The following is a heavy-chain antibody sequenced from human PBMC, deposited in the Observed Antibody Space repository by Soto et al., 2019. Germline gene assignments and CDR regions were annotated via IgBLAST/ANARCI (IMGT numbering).Heavy chain of an antibody. V-gene: IGHV3-23*01. D-gene: IGHD3-16*01. Sequence: EVQLLESGGGLVQPGGSLRLSCAASGFTFSTYAMSWVRQAPGKGLEWVSGLSGSGVSTYYADSVKGRFTISRDNSKNTVYLQMNSLRAEDTALYYCAKDLRGTNRPWVWGQGTLVTVSS. CDR1: GFTFSTYA. CDR2: LSGSGVST. J-gene: IGHJ4*02. CDR3: AKDLRGTNRPWV.